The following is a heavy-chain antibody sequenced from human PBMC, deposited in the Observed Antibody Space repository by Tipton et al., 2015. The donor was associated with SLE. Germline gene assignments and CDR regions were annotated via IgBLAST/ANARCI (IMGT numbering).Heavy chain of an antibody. V-gene: IGHV3-21*03. J-gene: IGHJ4*02. Sequence: GSLRLSCAASGFTFSSYGMTWVRQAPGKGLEWVSSISGSSSYIYYADSVKGRFTISRDNAKNSLYLQMNSLRAADTAVYYCARDDLSSSWEPYYFDYWGQGTLVTVSS. CDR1: GFTFSSYG. D-gene: IGHD6-13*01. CDR3: ARDDLSSSWEPYYFDY. CDR2: ISGSSSYI.